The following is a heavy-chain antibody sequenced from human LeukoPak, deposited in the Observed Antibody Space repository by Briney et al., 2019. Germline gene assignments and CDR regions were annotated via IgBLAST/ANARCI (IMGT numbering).Heavy chain of an antibody. Sequence: GGSLRLSCTASGFTFSNFGMSWVRQAPGKGLEWVSTISGSAGSTHYADSVKGRFTISRDTSKNMLYLQMTSLRAEDTALYYCAKREFTVTFDPWGQGTLVSVSS. J-gene: IGHJ5*02. V-gene: IGHV3-23*01. CDR3: AKREFTVTFDP. D-gene: IGHD4-17*01. CDR1: GFTFSNFG. CDR2: ISGSAGST.